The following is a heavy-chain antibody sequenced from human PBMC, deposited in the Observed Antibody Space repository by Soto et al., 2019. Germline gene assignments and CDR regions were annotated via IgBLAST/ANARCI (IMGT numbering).Heavy chain of an antibody. V-gene: IGHV3-23*01. D-gene: IGHD3-22*01. CDR1: GFTFSSYS. CDR3: AKDSAKFYYDSSGYTLDN. CDR2: ISGTGGST. Sequence: GGSLRLSCAASGFTFSSYSMNWVRQAPGKXLEWVSAISGTGGSTYYADSVKGRFTISRDNSRNTLYLQMNSLRAEDTAIYYCAKDSAKFYYDSSGYTLDNWGQGTLVTVSS. J-gene: IGHJ4*02.